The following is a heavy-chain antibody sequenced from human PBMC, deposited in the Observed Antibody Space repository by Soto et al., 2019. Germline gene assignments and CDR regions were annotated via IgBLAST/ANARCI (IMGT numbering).Heavy chain of an antibody. CDR2: INHSGST. Sequence: SETLSLTCAVYGGSFSGYYWSWIRQPPGKGLEWIGEINHSGSTNYNPSLKSRVTISVDTSKNQFSLKLSSVTAADTALYYCAREGYDRLYDYWGQGTLVTV. J-gene: IGHJ4*02. D-gene: IGHD3-16*01. CDR1: GGSFSGYY. V-gene: IGHV4-34*01. CDR3: AREGYDRLYDY.